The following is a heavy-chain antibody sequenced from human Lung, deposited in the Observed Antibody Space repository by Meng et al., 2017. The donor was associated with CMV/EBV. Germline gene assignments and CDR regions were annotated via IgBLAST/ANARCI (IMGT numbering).Heavy chain of an antibody. V-gene: IGHV3-21*01. Sequence: GGSLRLSCAASGFTFSTYPMIWVRQAPGKGLERVSSISSSSYYIFYGDSVKGRFTVSRDNAKNSLFLQMNSLRAEDTAVYYCARAKDCSSTTCYGDYWGQGTLVTVSS. CDR2: ISSSSYYI. J-gene: IGHJ4*02. CDR3: ARAKDCSSTTCYGDY. D-gene: IGHD2-2*01. CDR1: GFTFSTYP.